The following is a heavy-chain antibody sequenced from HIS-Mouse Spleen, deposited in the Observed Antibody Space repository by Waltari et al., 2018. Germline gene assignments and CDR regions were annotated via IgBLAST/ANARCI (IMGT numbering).Heavy chain of an antibody. V-gene: IGHV4-39*07. CDR2: IYYSGGT. CDR1: GGSISSSSYY. CDR3: AREIPYSSSWYDWYFDL. J-gene: IGHJ2*01. Sequence: QLQLQESGPGLVKPSETLSLTCTVSGGSISSSSYYWGWIRPPPGKGLEWIGSIYYSGGTDYNPSLKSGVTIAVDTSKNQFSLKLSSVTAADTAVYYCAREIPYSSSWYDWYFDLWGRGTLVTVSS. D-gene: IGHD6-13*01.